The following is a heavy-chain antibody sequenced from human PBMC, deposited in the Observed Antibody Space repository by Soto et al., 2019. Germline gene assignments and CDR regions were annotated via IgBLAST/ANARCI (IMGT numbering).Heavy chain of an antibody. D-gene: IGHD6-6*01. V-gene: IGHV3-53*01. CDR1: GFTVSSKY. CDR3: ASIAARPD. Sequence: EVQLVESGGGLIHPGGSLRLSCAASGFTVSSKYMSWVRQAPGKGLEWVSVIYSGGSTYYADSVKGRFTISRDNSKNTLYLQMDSLRAEDTAVYYCASIAARPDWGQGTLVTVSS. J-gene: IGHJ4*02. CDR2: IYSGGST.